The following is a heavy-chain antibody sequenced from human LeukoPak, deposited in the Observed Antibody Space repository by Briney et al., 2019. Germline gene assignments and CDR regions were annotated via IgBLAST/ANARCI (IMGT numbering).Heavy chain of an antibody. CDR2: ISWNSGSI. CDR3: AKGRVDTAMVDGMDV. CDR1: GFTFDDYA. D-gene: IGHD5-18*01. Sequence: GGSLRLSCAASGFTFDDYAMHWVRQAPGKGLEWVSGISWNSGSIGYADSVKGRFTISRDNAKNSLYLQMNSLRAEDTALYYCAKGRVDTAMVDGMDVWGQGTTVTVSS. V-gene: IGHV3-9*01. J-gene: IGHJ6*02.